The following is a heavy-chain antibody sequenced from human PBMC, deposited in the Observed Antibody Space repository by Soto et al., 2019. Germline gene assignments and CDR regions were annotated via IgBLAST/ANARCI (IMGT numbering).Heavy chain of an antibody. D-gene: IGHD1-26*01. V-gene: IGHV4-59*01. CDR1: GGLISTYY. CDR2: IYYSGTT. CDR3: ARGVVGATRFDP. J-gene: IGHJ5*02. Sequence: QVHLQESGPGLVKTSETLSLTCTVSGGLISTYYWSWIRQPPAKGLEYIGYIYYSGTTNYNPSLKNRVTLLIDTSKSQFSLKLISVTPADTAVYYCARGVVGATRFDPWGPGTLVTVSS.